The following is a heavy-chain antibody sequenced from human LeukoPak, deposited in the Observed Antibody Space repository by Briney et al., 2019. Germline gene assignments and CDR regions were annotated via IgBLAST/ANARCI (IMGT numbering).Heavy chain of an antibody. J-gene: IGHJ6*02. CDR2: ISGSGGST. D-gene: IGHD3-10*01. V-gene: IGHV3-23*01. CDR1: GFTFSSYA. CDR3: AKAVTAYYLHGMDV. Sequence: PGGSLRLSCAASGFTFSSYAMSWVRQAPGKGLEWVSAISGSGGSTYYADSVKGRFTISRDNSKNTLHLQMNSLRAEGTAVYYCAKAVTAYYLHGMDVWGQGTTVTVSS.